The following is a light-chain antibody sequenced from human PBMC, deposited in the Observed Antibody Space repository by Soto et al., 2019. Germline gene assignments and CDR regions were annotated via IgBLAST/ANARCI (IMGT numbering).Light chain of an antibody. CDR2: WAS. J-gene: IGKJ4*01. Sequence: DIVMTPSPASLAVSLGERATMNCKCSRSVLYKSNNKNHLAWYQQKPGQPPQLIIYWASTRESGVPERFSGSGSGTDFTLTISSLEAEDVAFYRCQQYFDVPFTFGGGTKVDIK. V-gene: IGKV4-1*01. CDR1: RSVLYKSNNKNH. CDR3: QQYFDVPFT.